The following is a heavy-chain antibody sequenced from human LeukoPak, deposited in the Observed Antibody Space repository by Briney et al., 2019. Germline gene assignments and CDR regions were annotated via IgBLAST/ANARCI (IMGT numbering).Heavy chain of an antibody. CDR2: ISSSSSII. V-gene: IGHV3-48*01. CDR3: ARVRFDP. J-gene: IGHJ5*02. CDR1: GFTFSSYS. Sequence: GASLRLSCAASGFTFSSYSMNWVRQAPGKGLEWVSYISSSSSIIYYADSVKGRFTISRDNAKNSLYLQMNSLRAEDTAVYYCARVRFDPWGQGTLVTVSS.